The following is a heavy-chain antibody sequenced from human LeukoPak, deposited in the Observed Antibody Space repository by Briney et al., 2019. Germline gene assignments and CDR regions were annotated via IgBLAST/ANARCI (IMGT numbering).Heavy chain of an antibody. Sequence: PGGSLRLSCAASGFTFSSYAMTWVRQAPGKGLEWVSAIGGSGGSTYYADSVKGRFTISRDNAKNSLYLQMNSLRAEDTAVYYCARDYSGWHHWGQGTLVTVSS. V-gene: IGHV3-23*01. CDR1: GFTFSSYA. J-gene: IGHJ5*02. D-gene: IGHD6-19*01. CDR3: ARDYSGWHH. CDR2: IGGSGGST.